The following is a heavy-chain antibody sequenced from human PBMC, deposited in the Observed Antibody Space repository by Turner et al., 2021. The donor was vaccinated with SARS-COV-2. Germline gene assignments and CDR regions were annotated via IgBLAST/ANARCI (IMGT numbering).Heavy chain of an antibody. Sequence: QLQLQESGPGLVKPSQTLSLTCTVSGRSISSSSYYWGWIRQPPGKGLEWIGSIYYSGSTYYNPSLKSRVTISVDTYKNQFSLKLSSVTAADTAVYYCAGEVVVLTTTHYGMDVWGQGTTVTVSS. J-gene: IGHJ6*02. D-gene: IGHD1-26*01. CDR3: AGEVVVLTTTHYGMDV. CDR2: IYYSGST. V-gene: IGHV4-39*01. CDR1: GRSISSSSYY.